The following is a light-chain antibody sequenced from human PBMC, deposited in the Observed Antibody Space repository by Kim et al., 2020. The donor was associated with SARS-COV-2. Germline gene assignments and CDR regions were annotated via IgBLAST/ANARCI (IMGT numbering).Light chain of an antibody. V-gene: IGKV3-20*01. J-gene: IGKJ3*01. CDR2: GAS. Sequence: SPGERAPLSCRASQSVSSNYVAWYQLKPGQAPRLLIYGASSRATGIPDRFSGSGSGTDFTLTISRLEPEDYALYYCQQYGSSPFTFGPGTKVDIK. CDR3: QQYGSSPFT. CDR1: QSVSSNY.